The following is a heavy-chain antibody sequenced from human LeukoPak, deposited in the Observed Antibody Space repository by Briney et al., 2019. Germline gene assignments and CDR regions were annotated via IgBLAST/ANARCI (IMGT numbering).Heavy chain of an antibody. CDR2: IYYSGST. J-gene: IGHJ4*02. CDR1: GGSISSYY. V-gene: IGHV4-39*01. CDR3: ARRGVEYYYDSRGYSWDY. D-gene: IGHD3-22*01. Sequence: SETLSLTCTVSGGSISSYYWSWIRQPPGKGLEWIGSIYYSGSTYYNPSLKSRVTISVDTSKNQFSLKLSSVTAADTAVYYCARRGVEYYYDSRGYSWDYWGQGTLVTVSS.